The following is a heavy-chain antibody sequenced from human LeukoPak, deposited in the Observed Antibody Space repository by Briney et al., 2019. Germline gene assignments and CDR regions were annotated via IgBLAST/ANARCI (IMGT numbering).Heavy chain of an antibody. V-gene: IGHV3-30*02. CDR2: IRYDGSNK. CDR3: AKDFEPNHPYFYYYYMDV. D-gene: IGHD3-9*01. J-gene: IGHJ6*03. CDR1: GFTFTTYG. Sequence: GGSLRLSCAASGFTFTTYGMHWVRQAPGKGLEWVAFIRYDGSNKYYADSVKGRFTISRDNSKNTLYLQMNSLRAEDTAVYYCAKDFEPNHPYFYYYYMDVWGKGTTVTVSS.